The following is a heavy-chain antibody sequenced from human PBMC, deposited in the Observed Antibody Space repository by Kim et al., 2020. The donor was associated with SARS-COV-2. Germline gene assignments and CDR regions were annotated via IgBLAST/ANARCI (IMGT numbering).Heavy chain of an antibody. J-gene: IGHJ4*02. CDR2: INPNSGGT. CDR3: ARGLKRYYDILTGYPRYYFDF. D-gene: IGHD3-9*01. Sequence: ASVKVSCKASGYTFTGYYMHWVRQAPGQGLEWMGWINPNSGGTNYAQKFQGRVTMTRDTSISTAYMELSRLRSDDTAVYYCARGLKRYYDILTGYPRYYFDFRGPGPLVSVSS. CDR1: GYTFTGYY. V-gene: IGHV1-2*02.